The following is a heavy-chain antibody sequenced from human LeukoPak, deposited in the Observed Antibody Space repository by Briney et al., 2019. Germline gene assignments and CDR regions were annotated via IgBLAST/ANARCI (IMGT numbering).Heavy chain of an antibody. Sequence: GASVKVSCKASGYTFTSYYLHWVRQAPGQGLEWMGIINPSGGSTSYAQKFQGRATMTRDMSTSTVYMELSSLRSEDTAVYYCAKDDAWLQYNDWGQGTLVTVSS. CDR3: AKDDAWLQYND. CDR2: INPSGGST. J-gene: IGHJ4*02. D-gene: IGHD5-24*01. V-gene: IGHV1-46*01. CDR1: GYTFTSYY.